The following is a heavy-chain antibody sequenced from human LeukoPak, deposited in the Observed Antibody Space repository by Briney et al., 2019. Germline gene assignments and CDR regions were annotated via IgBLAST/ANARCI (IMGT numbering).Heavy chain of an antibody. CDR1: GGSISSGDYY. V-gene: IGHV4-30-4*01. CDR3: AHYGSGTYYNWGYYFDY. Sequence: SETLSLTCTVSGGSISSGDYYWSWIRQPPGKGLEWIGYIYHSGSTYYNPSLKSRVTISVDTSKNQFSLKLSSVTAADTAVYYCAHYGSGTYYNWGYYFDYWGQGILVTVSS. CDR2: IYHSGST. D-gene: IGHD3-10*01. J-gene: IGHJ4*02.